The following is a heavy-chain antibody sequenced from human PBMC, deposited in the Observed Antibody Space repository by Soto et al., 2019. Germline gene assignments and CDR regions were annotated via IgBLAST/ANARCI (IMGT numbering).Heavy chain of an antibody. CDR2: IYYSGST. CDR3: ARQKPLTILGVVNWFDP. Sequence: PSESLSLPCAVSGGSISSYDWGGIRQPPAKGLEWIGYIYYSGSTNYNPSLKSRVTISVDTSKNQFSLKLSSVTAADAAVYYCARQKPLTILGVVNWFDPWGQGTLVTVYS. V-gene: IGHV4-59*01. D-gene: IGHD3-3*01. CDR1: GGSISSYD. J-gene: IGHJ5*02.